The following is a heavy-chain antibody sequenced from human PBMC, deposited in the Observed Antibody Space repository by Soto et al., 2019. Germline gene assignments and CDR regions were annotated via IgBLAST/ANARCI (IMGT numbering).Heavy chain of an antibody. Sequence: GESLKISCAASGFTFSSYGMHWVRQAPGKGLEWVAVIWYDGSNKYYADSVKGRFTISRDNSKNTLYLQMNSLRAEDTAVYYCASGKDARGVIDPWGQGTLVTVSS. J-gene: IGHJ5*02. V-gene: IGHV3-33*01. CDR3: ASGKDARGVIDP. CDR2: IWYDGSNK. CDR1: GFTFSSYG. D-gene: IGHD3-10*01.